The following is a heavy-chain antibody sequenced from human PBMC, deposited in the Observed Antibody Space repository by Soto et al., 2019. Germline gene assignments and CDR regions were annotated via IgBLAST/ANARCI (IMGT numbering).Heavy chain of an antibody. J-gene: IGHJ6*03. CDR2: MNPNSGNT. V-gene: IGHV1-8*01. D-gene: IGHD3-3*01. Sequence: QVQLVQSGAEVKKPGASVKVSCKASGYTFTSYDINWVRQATGQGLEWMGWMNPNSGNTGYAQKFQGRVTMTRNTSISTAYMELSSLRSEDTAVYYCARGHPRITIFGVVIIPSVYYMDVWGKGTTVTVSS. CDR1: GYTFTSYD. CDR3: ARGHPRITIFGVVIIPSVYYMDV.